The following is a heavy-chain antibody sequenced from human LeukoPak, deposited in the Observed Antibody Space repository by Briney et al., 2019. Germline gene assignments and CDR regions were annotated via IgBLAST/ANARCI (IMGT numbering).Heavy chain of an antibody. J-gene: IGHJ4*02. V-gene: IGHV4-34*01. Sequence: PSETLSLTCAVYGGSFSGYYWSWIRQPPGKGLEWIGEINHSGSTNYNPSLKSRVTISVDTSKNQFSLKLSSVTAADTAVYYCASVLDDSSGYYVDYWGQGTLVTVSS. D-gene: IGHD3-22*01. CDR2: INHSGST. CDR1: GGSFSGYY. CDR3: ASVLDDSSGYYVDY.